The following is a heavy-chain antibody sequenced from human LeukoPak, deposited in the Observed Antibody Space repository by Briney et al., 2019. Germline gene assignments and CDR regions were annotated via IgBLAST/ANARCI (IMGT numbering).Heavy chain of an antibody. Sequence: KASETLSLTCTVSGYSISSGYYWGWIRQPPGKGLEWIGSIYHSGSTYYNPSLKSRVTISVDTSKNQFSLKLSSVTVADTAVYYCARAPPTEGWFDPWGQGTLVTVSS. CDR1: GYSISSGYY. D-gene: IGHD4-17*01. CDR3: ARAPPTEGWFDP. CDR2: IYHSGST. V-gene: IGHV4-38-2*02. J-gene: IGHJ5*02.